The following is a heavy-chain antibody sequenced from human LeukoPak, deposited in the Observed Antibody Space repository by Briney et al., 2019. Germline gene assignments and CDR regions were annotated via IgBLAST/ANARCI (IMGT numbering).Heavy chain of an antibody. CDR1: GFTFSSSA. CDR3: AKDFVRYDIQFDY. CDR2: ICGGGAGT. V-gene: IGHV3-23*01. J-gene: IGHJ4*02. Sequence: GGSLRLSCAASGFTFSSSAMSWVRQAPGKGLEWVSSICGGGAGTYYADSVRGRFTISRDNSKNTLYLQMDSLRAEDTALYYCAKDFVRYDIQFDYWGQGALVTVSS. D-gene: IGHD3-22*01.